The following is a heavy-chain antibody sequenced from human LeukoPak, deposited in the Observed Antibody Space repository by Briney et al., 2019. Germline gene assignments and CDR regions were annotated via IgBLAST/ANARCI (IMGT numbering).Heavy chain of an antibody. CDR2: ISSSSSYL. CDR3: ARGYGRADY. V-gene: IGHV3-21*01. CDR1: GFTFSSYA. D-gene: IGHD5-18*01. J-gene: IGHJ4*02. Sequence: GRSLRLSCAASGFTFSSYAMHWVRQAPGKGLEWVSSISSSSSYLYYADSVKGRFTISRDNAKNSLYLQMNSLRAEDTAVYYCARGYGRADYWGQGTLVSVSS.